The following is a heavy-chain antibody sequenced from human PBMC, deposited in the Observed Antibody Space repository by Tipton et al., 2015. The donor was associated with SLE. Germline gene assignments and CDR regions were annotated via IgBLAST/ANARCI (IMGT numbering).Heavy chain of an antibody. CDR1: GGSITNHY. J-gene: IGHJ4*02. D-gene: IGHD3-22*01. V-gene: IGHV4-59*11. CDR2: IQYTGST. CDR3: ARGWDYDYSGLYTLDY. Sequence: TLSLTCTVSGGSITNHYLNWLRHSPGKGLEWIGHIQYTGSTKYNPSLKSRVTMSVDMSQRHFSLKLPSVTAADTALYYCARGWDYDYSGLYTLDYWGQGTLVTVSS.